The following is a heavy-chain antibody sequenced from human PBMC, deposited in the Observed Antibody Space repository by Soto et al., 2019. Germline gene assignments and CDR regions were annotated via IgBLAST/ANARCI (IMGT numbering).Heavy chain of an antibody. D-gene: IGHD3-10*01. V-gene: IGHV3-23*01. Sequence: GAYLRLSCAASGFTFRTYSMTWVRQAPGKGLEWVSAISGSGGSTYYADSVKGRFNISRDNSKNTLYLQMNSLRAEDTAVYYCAKDLGVDYGSGSYFPPDYWCQGTLVTVSS. CDR3: AKDLGVDYGSGSYFPPDY. CDR2: ISGSGGST. CDR1: GFTFRTYS. J-gene: IGHJ4*02.